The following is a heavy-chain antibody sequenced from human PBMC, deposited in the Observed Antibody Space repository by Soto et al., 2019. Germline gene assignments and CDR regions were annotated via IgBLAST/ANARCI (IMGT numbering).Heavy chain of an antibody. D-gene: IGHD3-3*01. J-gene: IGHJ5*02. CDR3: ARGRTYYAP. Sequence: QVQLQESGPGLVKPSQTLSLTCIVSGGSINSGGYYWSWIRHLPGKGLEWIGYIYYSGNTDYNPSLXXLXTIXADPSKNQFSLKLRYVTAADTAVYYCARGRTYYAPWGQGILVTVSS. V-gene: IGHV4-31*01. CDR2: IYYSGNT. CDR1: GGSINSGGYY.